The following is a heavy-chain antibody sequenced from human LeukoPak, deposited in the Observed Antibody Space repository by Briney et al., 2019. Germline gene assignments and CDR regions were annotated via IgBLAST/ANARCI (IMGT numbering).Heavy chain of an antibody. CDR3: AATTATAPRLFDS. Sequence: SETLSLTCTVSGGSTSTDGLFWGWVRQPPGKGLEWIGNIYHGSTYYNPSLVSRVTISVDSSKSQFSLKVSSLSAADTAVYFCAATTATAPRLFDSWGQGTLVTVSS. D-gene: IGHD1-1*01. V-gene: IGHV4-39*01. CDR1: GGSTSTDGLF. CDR2: IYHGST. J-gene: IGHJ4*02.